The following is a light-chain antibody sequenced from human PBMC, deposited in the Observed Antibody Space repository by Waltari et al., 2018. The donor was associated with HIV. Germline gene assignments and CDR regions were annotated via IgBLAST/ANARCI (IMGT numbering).Light chain of an antibody. Sequence: QTVVTQEPSFPVSPGGTVTLTCGSSSGSVSTSHHPSWYQQTPGQAPRTLIYDTNTRFSGVPDRFSGSILGNKAALTITGAQTDDESDYYCALHMGSGTNWVFGGGTKLTVL. J-gene: IGLJ3*02. V-gene: IGLV8-61*01. CDR2: DTN. CDR1: SGSVSTSHH. CDR3: ALHMGSGTNWV.